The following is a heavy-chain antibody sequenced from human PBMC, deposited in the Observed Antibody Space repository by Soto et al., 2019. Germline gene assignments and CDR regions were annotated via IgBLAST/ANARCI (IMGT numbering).Heavy chain of an antibody. Sequence: PGDSLNISCKGSGYSFTSYWISWVRQMPGKGLEWMGRIDPSDSYTNYSPSFQGHVTISADKSISTAYLQWSSLKASDTAMYYCESIPNYDVLTGYYNLYYFDDWGQGTLVTLTS. V-gene: IGHV5-10-1*01. CDR2: IDPSDSYT. J-gene: IGHJ4*02. CDR3: ESIPNYDVLTGYYNLYYFDD. D-gene: IGHD3-9*01. CDR1: GYSFTSYW.